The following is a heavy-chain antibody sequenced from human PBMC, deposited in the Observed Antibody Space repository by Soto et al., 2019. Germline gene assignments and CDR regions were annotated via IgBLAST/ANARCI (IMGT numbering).Heavy chain of an antibody. V-gene: IGHV6-1*01. CDR3: ARDGYSSSSGPQRVWFGP. CDR1: GDSVSSNSAA. CDR2: TYYRSKWYN. Sequence: SQTLSLTCAISGDSVSSNSAAWNWIRQSPSRGLEWLGGTYYRSKWYNDYAVSVKSRITINPDTSKNQFSLQLNSVTPEDTAVYYCARDGYSSSSGPQRVWFGPWGQGTPVTVSS. J-gene: IGHJ5*02. D-gene: IGHD6-6*01.